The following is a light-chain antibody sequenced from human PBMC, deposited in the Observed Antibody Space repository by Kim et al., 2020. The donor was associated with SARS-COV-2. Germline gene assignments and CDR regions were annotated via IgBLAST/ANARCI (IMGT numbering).Light chain of an antibody. CDR1: QSISST. J-gene: IGKJ4*01. V-gene: IGKV3-15*01. CDR2: AAS. Sequence: EIVMMQSPATLSVSPGERATLSCRASQSISSTLAWYQQKPGQAPRLLIYAASTRATGIPARFSGSGSGTEFTLTISSLRSEDFAVYSCQQYNKWPLTFGGGTKVDIK. CDR3: QQYNKWPLT.